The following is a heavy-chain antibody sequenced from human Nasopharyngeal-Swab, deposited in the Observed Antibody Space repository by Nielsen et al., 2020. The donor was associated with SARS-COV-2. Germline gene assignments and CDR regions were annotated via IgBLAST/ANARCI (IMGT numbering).Heavy chain of an antibody. V-gene: IGHV3-23*01. CDR3: ARRPRIVVTATGYYFDY. J-gene: IGHJ4*02. CDR1: GFTFSSYA. D-gene: IGHD6-19*01. CDR2: ISGSGGST. Sequence: GGSLRLSCAASGFTFSSYAMSWVRQAPGKGLEWVSAISGSGGSTYYADSVKGRFTISRDNSKNTLYLQMNSLRAEDTAVYYCARRPRIVVTATGYYFDYWGQGALVTVSS.